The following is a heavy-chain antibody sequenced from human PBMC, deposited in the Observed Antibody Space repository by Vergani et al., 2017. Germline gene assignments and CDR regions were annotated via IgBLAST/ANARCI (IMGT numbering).Heavy chain of an antibody. D-gene: IGHD1-7*01. V-gene: IGHV3-9*01. CDR1: GFTFDDYA. CDR2: ISWNSGST. Sequence: EVQLVESGGGLVQPGRSLRLSCAASGFTFDDYAMHWVRQAPGKGLEWVSGISWNSGSTGYADSVKGRFTISRDNAKNSLYLQMNSLRAEDTALYYCARDPPNNWNYGKEAYDYWGQGTLVTVSS. CDR3: ARDPPNNWNYGKEAYDY. J-gene: IGHJ4*02.